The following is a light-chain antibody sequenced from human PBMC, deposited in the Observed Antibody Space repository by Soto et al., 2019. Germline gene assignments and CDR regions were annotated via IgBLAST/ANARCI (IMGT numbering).Light chain of an antibody. CDR2: GAS. V-gene: IGKV1-39*01. J-gene: IGKJ1*01. Sequence: IQMTQSPSSLSASVGDRVTITCRASQNIHIYVNWYQQRPGKAPKALIYGASTLQSGVPSRFSGSGSGTDFTLTISDLQPEDFGVYFCQQYKDWPTTFGQGTKVDIX. CDR1: QNIHIY. CDR3: QQYKDWPTT.